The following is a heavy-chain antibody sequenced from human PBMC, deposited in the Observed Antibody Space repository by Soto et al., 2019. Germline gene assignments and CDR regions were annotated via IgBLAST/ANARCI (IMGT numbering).Heavy chain of an antibody. V-gene: IGHV3-9*01. J-gene: IGHJ3*02. CDR1: GFTFDDYA. Sequence: GGSLSLSCAASGFTFDDYAMHWVRQAPGKGLEWVSGISWNSGSIGYADSVKGRFTISRDNAKNSLYLQMNSLRAEDTALYYCAKDKGWELRGFAFDIWGQGTMVTVSS. CDR3: AKDKGWELRGFAFDI. CDR2: ISWNSGSI. D-gene: IGHD1-26*01.